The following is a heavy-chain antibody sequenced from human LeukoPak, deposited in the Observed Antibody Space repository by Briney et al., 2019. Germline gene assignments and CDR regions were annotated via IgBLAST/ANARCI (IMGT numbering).Heavy chain of an antibody. CDR1: GGSISSSSYY. CDR3: AREGSGWYWFDY. CDR2: IYYSGST. Sequence: SETLSLTCTVSGGSISSSSYYWGWIRQPPGKGLEWIGSIYYSGSTYYNPSLKSRVTISVDTSKNQFSLKLSSVTAADTAVYYCAREGSGWYWFDYWGQGTLVTVSS. D-gene: IGHD6-19*01. V-gene: IGHV4-39*07. J-gene: IGHJ4*02.